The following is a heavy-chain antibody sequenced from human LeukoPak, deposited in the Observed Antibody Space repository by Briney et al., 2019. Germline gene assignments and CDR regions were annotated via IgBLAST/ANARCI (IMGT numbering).Heavy chain of an antibody. CDR3: ASKGDITMIVVVDDAFDI. CDR1: GGTFSSYA. D-gene: IGHD3-22*01. V-gene: IGHV1-69*05. J-gene: IGHJ3*02. CDR2: IIPIFGTA. Sequence: SVKVSRKASGGTFSSYAISWVRQAPGQGLEWMGGIIPIFGTANYAQKFQGRVTITTDESTSTAYMELSSLRSEDTAVYYCASKGDITMIVVVDDAFDIWGQGTMVTVSS.